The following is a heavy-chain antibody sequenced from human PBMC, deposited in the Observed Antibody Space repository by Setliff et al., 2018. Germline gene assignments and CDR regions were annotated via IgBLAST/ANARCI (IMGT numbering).Heavy chain of an antibody. CDR3: SRLVRYCTTTSCQGASGAEF. V-gene: IGHV1-18*01. CDR1: GYTFSNYG. Sequence: ASVKVSCKASGYTFSNYGTTWVRQAPGQGLEWMGWISAYSGNTKYAQKLQGRVTMTTDTSTTTAYLELRSLTSDDTAVYYCSRLVRYCTTTSCQGASGAEFWGRGTLVTVSS. D-gene: IGHD2-2*01. CDR2: ISAYSGNT. J-gene: IGHJ4*02.